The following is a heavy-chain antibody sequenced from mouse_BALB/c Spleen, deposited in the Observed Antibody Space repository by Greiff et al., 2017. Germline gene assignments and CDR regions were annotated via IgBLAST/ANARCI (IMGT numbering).Heavy chain of an antibody. D-gene: IGHD2-1*01. CDR2: INPGSGGT. V-gene: IGHV1-54*01. Sequence: VQLQQSGAELVRPGTSVKVSCKASGYAFTNYLIEWVKQRPGQGLEWIGVINPGSGGTNYNEKFKGKATLTADKSSSTAYMQLSSLTSDDSAVYFCARYGTYYFDYWGQGTTLTVSS. CDR1: GYAFTNYL. CDR3: ARYGTYYFDY. J-gene: IGHJ2*01.